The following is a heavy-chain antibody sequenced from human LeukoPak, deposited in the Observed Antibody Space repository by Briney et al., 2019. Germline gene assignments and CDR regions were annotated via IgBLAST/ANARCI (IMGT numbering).Heavy chain of an antibody. D-gene: IGHD3-3*01. CDR3: PSHSTFFGVVIIKGRVRGPFDY. Sequence: SETLSLTCAVYGGSFSGYYWSWIRQPPGKGLEWIGEINHSGSTNYNPSLKSRVTISVDTSKNQFSLKLSSVTAADTAVYYCPSHSTFFGVVIIKGRVRGPFDYWGQGTLVTVSS. CDR2: INHSGST. CDR1: GGSFSGYY. V-gene: IGHV4-34*01. J-gene: IGHJ4*02.